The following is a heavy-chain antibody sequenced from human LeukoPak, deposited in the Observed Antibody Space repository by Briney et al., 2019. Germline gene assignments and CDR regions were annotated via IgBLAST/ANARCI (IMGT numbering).Heavy chain of an antibody. CDR2: IYYSGST. CDR1: GASIRSYY. V-gene: IGHV4-59*01. Sequence: PSETLSLTCIVSGASIRSYYWSWIRQPAGKGLEWIGYIYYSGSTNYNPSLKSRVAISVDTSKNQFSLKLSSVTAADTAVYYCARDYYYGSGSYYNYFDYWGQGTLVTVSS. D-gene: IGHD3-10*01. J-gene: IGHJ4*02. CDR3: ARDYYYGSGSYYNYFDY.